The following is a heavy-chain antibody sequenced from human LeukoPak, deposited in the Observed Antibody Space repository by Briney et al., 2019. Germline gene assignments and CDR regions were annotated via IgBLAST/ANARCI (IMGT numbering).Heavy chain of an antibody. Sequence: SETLSLTCTVSGGSISSGSYYWSWIRQPAGKGLEWIGRIYTSGRTNYNPSLKSRVTISVDTSKNQFSLKLSSVTAADTAVYYCARVLGYCSSTSCHTADYWGQGTLVTVSS. D-gene: IGHD2-2*01. CDR3: ARVLGYCSSTSCHTADY. CDR2: IYTSGRT. CDR1: GGSISSGSYY. J-gene: IGHJ4*02. V-gene: IGHV4-61*02.